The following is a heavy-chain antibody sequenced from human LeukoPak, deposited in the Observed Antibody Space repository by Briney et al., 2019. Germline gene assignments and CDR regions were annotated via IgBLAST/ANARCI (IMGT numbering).Heavy chain of an antibody. V-gene: IGHV3-30*12. CDR1: GFTFSTFG. CDR2: IQNDEIDK. J-gene: IGHJ3*02. D-gene: IGHD4-17*01. CDR3: ARPTTVTTTSADAFDI. Sequence: GGSLRLSCAASGFTFSTFGMHWVRQAPDKGLEWVAFIQNDEIDKFYADSVKGRFTISRDNAQNSLYLQMNSLRAEDSSVYYCARPTTVTTTSADAFDIWGQGTMVTVSS.